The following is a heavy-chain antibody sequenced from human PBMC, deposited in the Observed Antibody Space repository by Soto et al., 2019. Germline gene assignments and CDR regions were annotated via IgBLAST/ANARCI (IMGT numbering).Heavy chain of an antibody. V-gene: IGHV4-59*01. Sequence: SETLSLTCTVSGASITGSFWSWIRQPPGKGLGWVGDVYHSGSANYNPSLKSRVTMSVDTSKNQFSLRLNSVTAADTAVYYCGREGGYGGYVDYWGQGTLVTVSS. J-gene: IGHJ4*02. D-gene: IGHD5-12*01. CDR2: VYHSGSA. CDR3: GREGGYGGYVDY. CDR1: GASITGSF.